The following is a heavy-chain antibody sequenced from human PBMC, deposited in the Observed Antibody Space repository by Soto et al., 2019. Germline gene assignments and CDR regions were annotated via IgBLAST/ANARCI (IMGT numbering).Heavy chain of an antibody. Sequence: GSLRLSCAASGFTFSSYAMSWVRQAPGKGLEWVSSISSSGGNTYYADSVKGRFTISRDNAKNSLYLQMNSLRAEDTAVYNCARVKSRGIAVAGADYWGQGTLVTVSS. D-gene: IGHD6-19*01. J-gene: IGHJ4*02. CDR3: ARVKSRGIAVAGADY. V-gene: IGHV3-21*01. CDR2: ISSSGGNT. CDR1: GFTFSSYA.